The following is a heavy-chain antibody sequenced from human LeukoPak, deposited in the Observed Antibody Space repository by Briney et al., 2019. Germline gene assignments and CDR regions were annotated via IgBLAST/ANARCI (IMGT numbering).Heavy chain of an antibody. CDR2: IYHSGST. CDR3: ASSPQTYTSSWNNWFDP. CDR1: GGSFSGYY. V-gene: IGHV4-34*01. J-gene: IGHJ5*02. Sequence: SETLSLTCAVYGGSFSGYYWSWIRQPPGKDLEWIGYIYHSGSTYYNPSLKSRVTISVDTSKNQFSLKLSSVTAADTAVYYCASSPQTYTSSWNNWFDPWGQGTLVTVSS. D-gene: IGHD6-13*01.